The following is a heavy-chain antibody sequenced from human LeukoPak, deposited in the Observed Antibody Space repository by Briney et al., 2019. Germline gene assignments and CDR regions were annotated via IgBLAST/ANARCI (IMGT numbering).Heavy chain of an antibody. J-gene: IGHJ3*02. CDR1: GYTFTSYG. D-gene: IGHD5-12*01. V-gene: IGHV1-18*01. CDR3: ATDRSRRYSGYPWDAFDI. Sequence: ASVKVSCKASGYTFTSYGISWVRQAPGQGLEWMGWISAYNGNTNYAQKFQGRVTMTEDTSTDTAYMELSSLRSEDTAVYYCATDRSRRYSGYPWDAFDIWGQGTMVTVSS. CDR2: ISAYNGNT.